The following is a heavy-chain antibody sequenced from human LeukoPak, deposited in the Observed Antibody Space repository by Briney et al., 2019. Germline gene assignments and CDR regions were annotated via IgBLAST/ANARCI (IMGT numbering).Heavy chain of an antibody. CDR3: ARGMGRSVPQLLHIFDM. Sequence: ASVKVSCKASGYTFTSYDINWVRQAPGQGLEWMGRMNTNSGNTAYAQKFQGRVTMTGTTALGTAYLDLSNLRSEDTAFYYCARGMGRSVPQLLHIFDMWGQGTMVTVSS. J-gene: IGHJ3*02. CDR2: MNTNSGNT. D-gene: IGHD2-15*01. V-gene: IGHV1-8*01. CDR1: GYTFTSYD.